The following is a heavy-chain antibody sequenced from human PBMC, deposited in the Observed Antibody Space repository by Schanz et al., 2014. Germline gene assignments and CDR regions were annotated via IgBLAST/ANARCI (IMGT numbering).Heavy chain of an antibody. J-gene: IGHJ4*02. CDR3: ARVHHYDPSGWGYFDY. V-gene: IGHV3-66*01. CDR1: GFAFSSYS. Sequence: QLVGSGGGLIQPGGSLRLSCTASGFAFSSYSMNWVRQAPGKGLEWVAVIYSGIGAYYADSVKDRFTVSRDNSKNTVYLQMNRLRAEDTAVYYCARVHHYDPSGWGYFDYWGQGALVTVSS. CDR2: IYSGIGA. D-gene: IGHD3-22*01.